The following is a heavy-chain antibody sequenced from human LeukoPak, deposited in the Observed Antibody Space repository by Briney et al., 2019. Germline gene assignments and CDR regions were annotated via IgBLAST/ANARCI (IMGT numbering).Heavy chain of an antibody. V-gene: IGHV5-51*01. Sequence: GESLKISCKASGFTSYWIAWVRQMPGKGLEWMGIIYPEDSDTRYSPSFQGQVTISADKSINTAYLQWSSLKASDTAMYYCARHGPDISIDYWGQGTLVTVSS. CDR2: IYPEDSDT. D-gene: IGHD3-9*01. CDR1: GFTSYW. J-gene: IGHJ4*02. CDR3: ARHGPDISIDY.